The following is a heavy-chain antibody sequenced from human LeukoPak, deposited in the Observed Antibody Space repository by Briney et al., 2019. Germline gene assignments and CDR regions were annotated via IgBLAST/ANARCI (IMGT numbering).Heavy chain of an antibody. CDR3: ARSPDTAMGES. Sequence: SETPSLTCAVYGRSFSGYYWSWIRQPPGKGLEWIGEINHSGSTNYNPSLKSRVTISVDTSKNQFSLKLSSVTAADTAVYYCARSPDTAMGESWGQGTLVTVSS. CDR2: INHSGST. V-gene: IGHV4-34*01. CDR1: GRSFSGYY. J-gene: IGHJ4*02. D-gene: IGHD5-18*01.